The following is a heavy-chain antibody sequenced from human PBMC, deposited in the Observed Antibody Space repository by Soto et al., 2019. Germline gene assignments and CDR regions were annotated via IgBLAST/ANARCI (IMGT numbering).Heavy chain of an antibody. CDR2: IYYSGST. CDR1: GGSVSSGSYY. D-gene: IGHD3-16*02. V-gene: IGHV4-61*01. Sequence: PSETLSLTCTVSGGSVSSGSYYWSWIRQPPGKGLEWIGYIYYSGSTNYNPSLKSRVTISVDTSKNQFSLKLSSVTAADTAVYYCARDNYDYVWGSYRPYYGMDVWGQGTTVTVS. CDR3: ARDNYDYVWGSYRPYYGMDV. J-gene: IGHJ6*02.